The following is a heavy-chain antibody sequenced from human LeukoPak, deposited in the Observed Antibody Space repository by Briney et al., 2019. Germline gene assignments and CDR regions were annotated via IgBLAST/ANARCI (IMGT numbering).Heavy chain of an antibody. CDR1: GYTFTSYD. J-gene: IGHJ4*02. CDR3: ARGSYSSGWYIPLDY. CDR2: MNPNSGNT. D-gene: IGHD6-19*01. V-gene: IGHV1-8*01. Sequence: ASVKVSCKASGYTFTSYDINWERQATGQGLEWMGWMNPNSGNTGYAQKFQGRVTMTRNTSISTAYMELSSLRSEDTAVYYCARGSYSSGWYIPLDYWGQGTLVTVSS.